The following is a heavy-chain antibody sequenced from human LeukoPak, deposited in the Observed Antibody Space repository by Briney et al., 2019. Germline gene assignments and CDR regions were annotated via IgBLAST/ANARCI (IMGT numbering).Heavy chain of an antibody. CDR3: AVDYDSTGYYFSMDV. Sequence: SETLSLTCTVSGGSISSYYWSWIRQPPGKGLEWIGYIYYSGSTNHNPSLKGRVTISVDTSKNHFSLKLTSVTAADTAVYYCAVDYDSTGYYFSMDVWGKGTTVTVSS. J-gene: IGHJ6*03. D-gene: IGHD3-22*01. CDR1: GGSISSYY. CDR2: IYYSGST. V-gene: IGHV4-59*01.